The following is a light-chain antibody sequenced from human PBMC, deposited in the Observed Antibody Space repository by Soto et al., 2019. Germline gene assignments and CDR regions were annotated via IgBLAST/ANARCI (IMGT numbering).Light chain of an antibody. CDR1: QDINIY. J-gene: IGKJ4*01. CDR2: TAS. CDR3: QHSHSTPLT. V-gene: IGKV1-39*01. Sequence: DIQMTQSPSSLSASVGDRVTITCRASQDINIYLNWYQQRPGKAPNLLIYTASSLQSGVPSRFSGSGSGTDFSLTITSLQPEDFATYFCQHSHSTPLTFGGGTKVEIK.